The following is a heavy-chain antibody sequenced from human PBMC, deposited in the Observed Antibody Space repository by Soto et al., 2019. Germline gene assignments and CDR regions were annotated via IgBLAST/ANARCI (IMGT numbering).Heavy chain of an antibody. CDR1: GFSLSTSGAA. V-gene: IGHV2-5*02. J-gene: IGHJ5*02. CDR2: IYWDGDK. D-gene: IGHD3-3*01. Sequence: QINLIESGPTLVKPTQTLTLTCTFSGFSLSTSGAAVGWVRQPPGRALEWLALIYWDGDKRYNASLGNRLTITKDTSMNPVGLTLTNVDAADTATYYCAHRATMTIFGLIIDNGIWFDPWGQGTRVIVSS. CDR3: AHRATMTIFGLIIDNGIWFDP.